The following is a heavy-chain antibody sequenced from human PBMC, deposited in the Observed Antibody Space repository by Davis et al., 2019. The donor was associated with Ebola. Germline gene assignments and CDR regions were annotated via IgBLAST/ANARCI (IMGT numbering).Heavy chain of an antibody. CDR1: GGSFSGYY. CDR3: ARGPPYYYGSGYNWFDP. D-gene: IGHD3-10*01. CDR2: LNHSGST. Sequence: SDPLSPPFAPYGGSFSGYYWSWIRQPPRKGLEWLGELNHSGSTNYNPSLKSRVTISVDTSKNQFSLKLSSVTAADTAVYYCARGPPYYYGSGYNWFDPWGQGTLVTVSS. J-gene: IGHJ5*02. V-gene: IGHV4-34*01.